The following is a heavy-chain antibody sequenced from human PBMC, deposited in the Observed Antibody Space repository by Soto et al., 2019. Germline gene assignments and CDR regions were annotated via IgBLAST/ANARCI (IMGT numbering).Heavy chain of an antibody. D-gene: IGHD3-10*01. CDR2: TKSDGSGT. CDR3: ARGGFAYGPGRMDA. V-gene: IGHV3-74*01. CDR1: GFTFSNYW. J-gene: IGHJ6*04. Sequence: EVQLVESGGGLLQPGGSLTLSCTASGFTFSNYWMHWVRQAPGKGLVWVSRTKSDGSGTSYTDSVKGRFTISRDNAYNALYWKRSNLRAEDTAVYYWARGGFAYGPGRMDAWGKGPTVIVSS.